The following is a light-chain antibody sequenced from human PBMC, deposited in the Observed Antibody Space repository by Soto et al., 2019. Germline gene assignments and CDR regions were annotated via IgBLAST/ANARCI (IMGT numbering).Light chain of an antibody. J-gene: IGLJ2*01. CDR2: EVS. V-gene: IGLV2-8*01. CDR1: NSDIGGYNY. CDR3: SSYAGGNNVI. Sequence: QSALTQPPSASWSPGQSVTISCTGTNSDIGGYNYVSWYQQHPGKAPKLVIYEVSERPSGVPDRFSGSKSGNTASLTVSGLQAEDEADYYCSSYAGGNNVIFGGGTKLTVL.